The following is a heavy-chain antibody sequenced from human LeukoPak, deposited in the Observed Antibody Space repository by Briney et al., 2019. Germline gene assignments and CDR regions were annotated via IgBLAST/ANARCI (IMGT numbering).Heavy chain of an antibody. V-gene: IGHV4-39*01. J-gene: IGHJ3*02. D-gene: IGHD3-10*01. CDR1: GGPISSSSYY. Sequence: PSETLSLTCTVSGGPISSSSYYWGWIRQPPGKGLEWIGSIYYSGSTYYNPSLKSRVTISVDTSKNQFSLKLSSVTAADTAVYYCARIQIGSLWFGELLYPDAFDIWGQGTMVTVSS. CDR3: ARIQIGSLWFGELLYPDAFDI. CDR2: IYYSGST.